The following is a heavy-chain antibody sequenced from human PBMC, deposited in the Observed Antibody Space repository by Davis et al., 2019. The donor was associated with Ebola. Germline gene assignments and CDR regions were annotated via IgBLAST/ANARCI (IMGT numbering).Heavy chain of an antibody. CDR3: AGRTTPDY. CDR2: ISYDGSNK. Sequence: GGSLRLSCAASGFRFSSYGMHWVRQAPGKGLEWVAVISYDGSNKYYADSVKGRFTISRDNSKNTLYLQMNSLRAEDTAVYYCAGRTTPDYWGQGTLVTVSS. V-gene: IGHV3-30*03. CDR1: GFRFSSYG. J-gene: IGHJ4*02. D-gene: IGHD2-15*01.